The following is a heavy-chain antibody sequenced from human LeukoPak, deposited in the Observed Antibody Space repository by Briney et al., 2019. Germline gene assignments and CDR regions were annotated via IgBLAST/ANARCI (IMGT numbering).Heavy chain of an antibody. CDR2: ISSSSNTI. CDR3: AKGTGYSYAYSFDY. D-gene: IGHD5-18*01. Sequence: PGGSLRLSCAASGFTFSNYNMNWVRQAPGKGLEWVSYISSSSNTIYYADSVKGRFTISRDNSKNTLYLQMNTLRAEDTALYYCAKGTGYSYAYSFDYWGQGTLVTVSS. V-gene: IGHV3-48*01. CDR1: GFTFSNYN. J-gene: IGHJ4*02.